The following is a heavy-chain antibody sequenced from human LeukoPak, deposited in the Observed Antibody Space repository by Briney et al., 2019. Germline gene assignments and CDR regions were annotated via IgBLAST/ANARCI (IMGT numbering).Heavy chain of an antibody. D-gene: IGHD6-6*01. Sequence: GSLRLSCAASGFTFSNAWMSWVRQAPGKGLEWIGYIYHSGSTYYNPSLKSRVTISVDRSKNQFSLKLSSVTAADMAVYYCARDGEQLGRGDHNWFDPWGQGTLVTVSS. CDR2: IYHSGST. CDR3: ARDGEQLGRGDHNWFDP. CDR1: GFTFSNAW. J-gene: IGHJ5*02. V-gene: IGHV4-4*02.